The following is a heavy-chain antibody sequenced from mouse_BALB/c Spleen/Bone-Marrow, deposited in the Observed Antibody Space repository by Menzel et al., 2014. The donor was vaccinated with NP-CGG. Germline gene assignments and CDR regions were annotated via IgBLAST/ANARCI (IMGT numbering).Heavy chain of an antibody. Sequence: VKLMESGGGLVQPGASRKLSCAASGSTFSSFGMHWVRQAPEKGLEWVAYISSGSRTIYYADTVKGRFTISRDKPKKTLFLQMTSLRSECTAMYYCARSLILKLDYANWGQGALVTVSA. D-gene: IGHD2-4*01. V-gene: IGHV5-17*02. CDR2: ISSGSRTI. J-gene: IGHJ3*01. CDR3: ARSLILKLDYAN. CDR1: GSTFSSFG.